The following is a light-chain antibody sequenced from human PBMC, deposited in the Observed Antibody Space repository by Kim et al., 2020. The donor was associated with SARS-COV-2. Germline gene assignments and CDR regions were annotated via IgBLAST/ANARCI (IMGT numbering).Light chain of an antibody. V-gene: IGLV1-51*01. CDR1: SSNIGNNY. J-gene: IGLJ2*01. CDR3: GTWDSSLSGVV. CDR2: DNN. Sequence: GQKLTISCSGSSSNIGNNYVSWYQQHPGTAPKLLIYDNNKRPSGIPDRFSGSKSGTSATLGITGLQTGDEADYYCGTWDSSLSGVVFGGGTQLTVL.